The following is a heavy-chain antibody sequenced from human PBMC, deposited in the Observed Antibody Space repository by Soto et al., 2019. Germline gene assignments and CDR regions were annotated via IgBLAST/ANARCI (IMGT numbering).Heavy chain of an antibody. V-gene: IGHV3-15*01. CDR2: IKSKTDGGTT. CDR3: TTYLLPIWGSYRYIIDY. J-gene: IGHJ4*02. D-gene: IGHD3-16*02. CDR1: GFTFSNAW. Sequence: GGSLRLSCAASGFTFSNAWMSWVRQAPGKGLEWVGRIKSKTDGGTTDYAAPVKGRFTISRDDSKNTLYLQMNSLKTEDTAVYYCTTYLLPIWGSYRYIIDYWGQGTLVTVSS.